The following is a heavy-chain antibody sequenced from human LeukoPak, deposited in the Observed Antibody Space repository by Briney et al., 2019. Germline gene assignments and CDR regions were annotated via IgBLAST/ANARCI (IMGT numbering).Heavy chain of an antibody. CDR2: IGDDVVST. Sequence: GGSLRLSCAASGFTFSSHAMSWVRQAPGKGLEWVSAIGDDVVSTYYAESVKGRFTIFRDNSKNTLYLQMNSLRAEDTAIYYCAKDLQGEQVPGVFDSWGQGTLVTVSS. J-gene: IGHJ4*02. CDR3: AKDLQGEQVPGVFDS. V-gene: IGHV3-23*01. CDR1: GFTFSSHA. D-gene: IGHD1-26*01.